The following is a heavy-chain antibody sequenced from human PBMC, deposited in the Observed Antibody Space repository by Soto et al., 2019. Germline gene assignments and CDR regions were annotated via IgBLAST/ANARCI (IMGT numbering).Heavy chain of an antibody. Sequence: SVKVSCKASGGTFSSYAISWVRQAPGQGLEWMGGIIPIFGTANYAQKFQGRVTITADESTSTAYIELSSLRSEDTAVYYCARDGGSSSLFDYWGQGTLVTVSS. CDR1: GGTFSSYA. J-gene: IGHJ4*02. CDR3: ARDGGSSSLFDY. V-gene: IGHV1-69*13. D-gene: IGHD2-15*01. CDR2: IIPIFGTA.